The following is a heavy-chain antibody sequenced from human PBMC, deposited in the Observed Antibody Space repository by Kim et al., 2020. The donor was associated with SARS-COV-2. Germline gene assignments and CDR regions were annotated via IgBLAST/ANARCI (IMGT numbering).Heavy chain of an antibody. J-gene: IGHJ6*02. D-gene: IGHD3-3*01. CDR3: ARVFSSGYGEEYYYYGMDV. Sequence: SRVTIAVDTSKNQFSLKLSSVTAADTAVYYCARVFSSGYGEEYYYYGMDVWGQGTTVTVSS. V-gene: IGHV4-31*02.